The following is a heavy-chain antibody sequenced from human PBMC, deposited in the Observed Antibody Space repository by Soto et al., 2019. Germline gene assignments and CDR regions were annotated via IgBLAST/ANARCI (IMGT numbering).Heavy chain of an antibody. CDR2: ISSSSSYI. CDR1: GFTFSSYA. CDR3: ARDLISGSYYNYYYGMDV. Sequence: EVQLLESGGGLVQPGGSLRLSCAASGFTFSSYAMSWVRQAPGKGLEWVSSISSSSSYIYYADSVKGRFTISRDNAKNSLYLQMNSLRAEDTAVYYCARDLISGSYYNYYYGMDVWGQGTTVTVSS. J-gene: IGHJ6*02. V-gene: IGHV3-21*01. D-gene: IGHD1-26*01.